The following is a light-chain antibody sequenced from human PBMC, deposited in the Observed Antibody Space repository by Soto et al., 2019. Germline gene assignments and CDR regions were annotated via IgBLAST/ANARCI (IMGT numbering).Light chain of an antibody. CDR1: QSISSW. CDR3: HQYKSYSAT. Sequence: DIQMTQSPSTLSASVGDRVMITCRASQSISSWLAWYQQKPGKAPKLLIYKASSLQSGVPTRFSGSGSGTEFTLTISSLQPDDFATYYCHQYKSYSATFGQGTKVEIK. V-gene: IGKV1-5*03. CDR2: KAS. J-gene: IGKJ1*01.